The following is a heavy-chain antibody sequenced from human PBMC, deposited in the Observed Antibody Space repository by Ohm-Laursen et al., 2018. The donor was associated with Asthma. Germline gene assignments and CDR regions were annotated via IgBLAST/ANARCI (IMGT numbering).Heavy chain of an antibody. J-gene: IGHJ4*02. V-gene: IGHV3-48*02. CDR1: GFTFRSYA. CDR2: ISSSSDTV. CDR3: ARGNLEGLQ. Sequence: SLRLSCAASGFTFRSYAMHWVRQAPGKGLEWISYISSSSDTVYYADSVKGRFTVSRDNAKNSLYLQMTSLRDEDTAVYYCARGNLEGLQWGQGTLVTVSS. D-gene: IGHD5-24*01.